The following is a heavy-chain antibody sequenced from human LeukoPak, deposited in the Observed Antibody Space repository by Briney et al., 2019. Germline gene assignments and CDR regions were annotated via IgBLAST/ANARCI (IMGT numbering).Heavy chain of an antibody. Sequence: SSETLSLTCAVSGYSISSGYYWGWIRQPPGKGLEWIGSIYHSGSTYYNPSLKSRVTISVDTSKNQFSLKLSSVTAADTAVYYCASAIVVVPAAKRYYMDVWGKGTTVAVSS. CDR1: GYSISSGYY. CDR2: IYHSGST. J-gene: IGHJ6*03. CDR3: ASAIVVVPAAKRYYMDV. V-gene: IGHV4-38-2*01. D-gene: IGHD2-2*01.